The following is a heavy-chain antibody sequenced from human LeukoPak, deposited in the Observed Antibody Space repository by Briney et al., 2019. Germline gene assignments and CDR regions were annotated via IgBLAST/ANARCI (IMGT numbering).Heavy chain of an antibody. CDR3: AKGLIGAAAGANWFDP. J-gene: IGHJ5*02. Sequence: GGSLTLSCAASGFTFDDYAMHWVRQAPGKGLEWVSGISWNSGSIGYADSVKGRFTISRDNAKNSLYLQMNSLRAEDTALYYCAKGLIGAAAGANWFDPWGQGTLVTVSS. CDR1: GFTFDDYA. CDR2: ISWNSGSI. D-gene: IGHD6-13*01. V-gene: IGHV3-9*01.